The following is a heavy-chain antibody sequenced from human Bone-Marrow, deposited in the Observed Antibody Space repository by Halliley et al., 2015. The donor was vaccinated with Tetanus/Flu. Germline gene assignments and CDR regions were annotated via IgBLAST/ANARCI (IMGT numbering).Heavy chain of an antibody. CDR2: YYTGP. Sequence: YYTGPNYSPSLKGRVVISIDPSKNQFSLKLTSVTAADTAVYYCARGRGYDINGRTFYFDYWGQGIPVIVSS. J-gene: IGHJ4*02. V-gene: IGHV4-59*09. D-gene: IGHD3-22*01. CDR3: ARGRGYDINGRTFYFDY.